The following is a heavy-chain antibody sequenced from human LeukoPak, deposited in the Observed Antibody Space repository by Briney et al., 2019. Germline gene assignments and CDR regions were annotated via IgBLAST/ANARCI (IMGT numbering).Heavy chain of an antibody. CDR2: INHSGST. CDR1: GFTFSSYA. CDR3: ARGAYSSSWYRFWFDP. V-gene: IGHV4-34*01. D-gene: IGHD6-13*01. Sequence: GSLRLSCAASGFTFSSYAMSWVRQAPGKGLEWIGEINHSGSTNYNPSLKSRVTISVDTSKNQFSLKLSSVTAADTAVYYFARGAYSSSWYRFWFDPWGQGTLVTVSS. J-gene: IGHJ5*02.